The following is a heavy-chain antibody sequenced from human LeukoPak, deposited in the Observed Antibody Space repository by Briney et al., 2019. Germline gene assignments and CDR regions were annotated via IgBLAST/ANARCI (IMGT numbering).Heavy chain of an antibody. V-gene: IGHV1-69*13. D-gene: IGHD1-26*01. CDR1: GGTFSSYA. CDR2: IIPIFGTA. CDR3: AISSGSYFTDYYYYMDV. J-gene: IGHJ6*03. Sequence: SVKVSCKASGGTFSSYAISWVRQVPGQGLEWMGGIIPIFGTANYAQKFQGRVTITADESTSTAYMELSSLRSEDTAVYYCAISSGSYFTDYYYYMDVWGKGTTVTVSS.